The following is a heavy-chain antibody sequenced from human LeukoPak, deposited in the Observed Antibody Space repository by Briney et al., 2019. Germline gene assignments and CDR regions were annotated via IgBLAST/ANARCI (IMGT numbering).Heavy chain of an antibody. CDR1: GGSISSYY. V-gene: IGHV4-59*01. J-gene: IGHJ6*02. CDR3: ARDVGSSWFFGMDV. CDR2: IYYSGRS. Sequence: PSETLSLTCTVSGGSISSYYWSWIRQPPGKGLEWVGYIYYSGRSNYNPSLKSRITISVDTSKNQFSLKLSSVTAADTAVYYCARDVGSSWFFGMDVWGQGTTVTVSS. D-gene: IGHD6-13*01.